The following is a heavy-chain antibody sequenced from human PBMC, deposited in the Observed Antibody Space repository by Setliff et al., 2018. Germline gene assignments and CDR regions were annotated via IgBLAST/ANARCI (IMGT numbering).Heavy chain of an antibody. V-gene: IGHV1-69*10. Sequence: SVKVSCKASGGTFSSYAISWVRQAPGQGLEWMGGIIPILGLANYAQKFQGRVTITADESTSTAYMELSSLRSEDTAVYYCARGIEPLLPVPDYWGQGTLVTVSS. J-gene: IGHJ4*02. D-gene: IGHD3-10*01. CDR2: IIPILGLA. CDR3: ARGIEPLLPVPDY. CDR1: GGTFSSYA.